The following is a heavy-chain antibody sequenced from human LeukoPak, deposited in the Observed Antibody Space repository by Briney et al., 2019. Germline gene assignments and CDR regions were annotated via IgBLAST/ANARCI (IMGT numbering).Heavy chain of an antibody. CDR1: GFTFSGYP. J-gene: IGHJ4*02. D-gene: IGHD2-15*01. V-gene: IGHV3-30*04. CDR2: ISYDGSNK. Sequence: GGSLRLSCAASGFTFSGYPIHWVRQAPGKGLEWVAVISYDGSNKYYADSVKGRFTISRDNSKNTLYLQMNSLRAEDTAVYYCAKDRRGGSGEYFDYWGQGTLVTVSS. CDR3: AKDRRGGSGEYFDY.